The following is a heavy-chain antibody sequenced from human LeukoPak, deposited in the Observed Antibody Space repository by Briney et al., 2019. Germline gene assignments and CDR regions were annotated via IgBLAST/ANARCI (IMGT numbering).Heavy chain of an antibody. CDR3: AREIPLSKYFDY. CDR1: GYTFTTYF. D-gene: IGHD2-2*01. J-gene: IGHJ4*02. CDR2: IKPSDIST. Sequence: ASVKVSCKASGYTFTTYFMHWVRQAPGQGLKWLGIIKPSDISTKYAQKFQDRVTMTRDTSTSTVYMELSSLRSEDTAVYYCAREIPLSKYFDYWGQGTLVTVSS. V-gene: IGHV1-46*01.